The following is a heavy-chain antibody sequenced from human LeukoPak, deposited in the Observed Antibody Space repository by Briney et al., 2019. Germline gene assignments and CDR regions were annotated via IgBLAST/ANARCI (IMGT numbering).Heavy chain of an antibody. CDR3: ARGVQAAAGPDAFDI. CDR1: GGSISSGGYS. V-gene: IGHV4-30-2*01. Sequence: SQTLSLTCAVSGGSISSGGYSWSWIRQPPGKGLEWIGYIYHSGSTYYNPSLKSRVTISVDTSKNQFSLKLSSVTAADTAVYYCARGVQAAAGPDAFDIWGPRDNGHRLF. CDR2: IYHSGST. D-gene: IGHD6-13*01. J-gene: IGHJ3*02.